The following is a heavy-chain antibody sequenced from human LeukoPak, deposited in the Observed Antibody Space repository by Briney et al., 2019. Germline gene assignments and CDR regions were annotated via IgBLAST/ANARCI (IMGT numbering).Heavy chain of an antibody. Sequence: SETLSLTCTVSDGPISTYYWSWIRQHPGKGLEWIGYIYYSGGTYHNPSLTSRLTISLDTSVNQFSLKLTSVTAADTAVYYCARGVRGVPTNWFDPWGRGTLVTVSS. CDR1: DGPISTYY. CDR3: ARGVRGVPTNWFDP. CDR2: IYYSGGT. D-gene: IGHD3-10*01. J-gene: IGHJ5*02. V-gene: IGHV4-59*06.